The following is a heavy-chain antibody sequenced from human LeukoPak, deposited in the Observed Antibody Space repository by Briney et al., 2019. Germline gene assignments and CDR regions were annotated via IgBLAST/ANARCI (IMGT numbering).Heavy chain of an antibody. J-gene: IGHJ3*02. CDR2: ISGSGGST. CDR3: AKHYNNSSPAFDI. CDR1: GFTFSTYA. D-gene: IGHD6-6*01. Sequence: GGSLRLSCAASGFTFSTYAMSWVRQAPGKGLEWVSPISGSGGSTYYADSVKGRFTISRDNSKNTLYLQINSLRAEDTAVYYCAKHYNNSSPAFDIWGQGTMVTVSS. V-gene: IGHV3-23*01.